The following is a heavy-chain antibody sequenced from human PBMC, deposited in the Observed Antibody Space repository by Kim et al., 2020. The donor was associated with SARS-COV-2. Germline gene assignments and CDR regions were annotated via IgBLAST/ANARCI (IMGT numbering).Heavy chain of an antibody. D-gene: IGHD2-21*01. Sequence: TKYYADSVKGRFTVYRDNAKNSLYLQMNSLRAEDMAVYYWARIRASAPGDYWGQGTLVTVSS. CDR3: ARIRASAPGDY. CDR2: TK. V-gene: IGHV3-48*03. J-gene: IGHJ4*02.